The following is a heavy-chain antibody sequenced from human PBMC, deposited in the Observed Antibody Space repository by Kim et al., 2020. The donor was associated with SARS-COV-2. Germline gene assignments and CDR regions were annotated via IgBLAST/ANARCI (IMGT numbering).Heavy chain of an antibody. J-gene: IGHJ6*02. Sequence: GGSLRLSCAASGFTFSSYAMSWVRQAPGKGLEWVSAISGSGGSTYYADSVKGRFTISRDNSKNTLYLQMNSLRAEDTAVYYCASPVETGYSNDYYGMDVWGQGTTVTVSS. CDR1: GFTFSSYA. CDR2: ISGSGGST. CDR3: ASPVETGYSNDYYGMDV. D-gene: IGHD3-9*01. V-gene: IGHV3-23*01.